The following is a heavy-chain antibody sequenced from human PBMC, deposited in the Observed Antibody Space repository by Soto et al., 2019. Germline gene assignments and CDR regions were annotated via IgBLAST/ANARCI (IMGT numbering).Heavy chain of an antibody. CDR2: ISWNSGSI. CDR1: GFTFDDYA. D-gene: IGHD4-17*01. J-gene: IGHJ6*02. V-gene: IGHV3-9*01. CDR3: AKDYSGLRDPLAYYYGMDV. Sequence: PGGSLRLSCAASGFTFDDYAMHWVRQAPGKGLEWVSGISWNSGSIGYADSVKGRFTISRDNAKNSLYLQMNSLRAEDTALYYCAKDYSGLRDPLAYYYGMDVWGQGTTVTVSS.